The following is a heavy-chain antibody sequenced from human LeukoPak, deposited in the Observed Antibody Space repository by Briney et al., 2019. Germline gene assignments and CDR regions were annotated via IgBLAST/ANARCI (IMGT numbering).Heavy chain of an antibody. CDR3: AKGNLGANSSSWYLDY. CDR2: INTDGSST. D-gene: IGHD6-13*01. Sequence: GGSLRLSCAASGFTFSSYWIHWVRQAPGKGLVWVSRINTDGSSTSYADSVKGRFTISRDNSKNTLYLQMNSLRAEDTAVYYCAKGNLGANSSSWYLDYWGQGTLVTVSS. CDR1: GFTFSSYW. V-gene: IGHV3-74*01. J-gene: IGHJ4*02.